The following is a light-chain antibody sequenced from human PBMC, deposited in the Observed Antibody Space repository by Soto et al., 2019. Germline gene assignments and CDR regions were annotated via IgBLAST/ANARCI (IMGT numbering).Light chain of an antibody. CDR1: QSVLYSSNNKNY. V-gene: IGKV4-1*01. CDR3: QQYYSPPPT. J-gene: IGKJ1*01. CDR2: WAS. Sequence: DIVMTQSPDSLAVSLGERATINCKSSQSVLYSSNNKNYLAWYQQKPGQPPKLLIYWASTRESGVPDRFSGSWSGTDFTLTISSLQAEDVAVYYCQQYYSPPPTFGQGAKVEIK.